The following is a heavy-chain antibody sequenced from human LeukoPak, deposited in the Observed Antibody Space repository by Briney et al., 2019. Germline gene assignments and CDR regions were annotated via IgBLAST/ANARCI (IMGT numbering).Heavy chain of an antibody. J-gene: IGHJ4*02. CDR1: GFTFSSYG. D-gene: IGHD3-10*01. V-gene: IGHV3-30*18. CDR3: AKGSYFDY. Sequence: GGSLRLSCAASGFTFSSYGMHWVRQAPGKGLEWVAVISYDGSNKYYADSVKGRFTISRDNSKNTLYLQMNSLRAEDTAVYYCAKGSYFDYWGQGILVTVSS. CDR2: ISYDGSNK.